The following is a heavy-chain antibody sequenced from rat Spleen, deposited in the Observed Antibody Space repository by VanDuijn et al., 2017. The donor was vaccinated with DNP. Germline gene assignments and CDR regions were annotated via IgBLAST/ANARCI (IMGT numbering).Heavy chain of an antibody. D-gene: IGHD1-9*01. J-gene: IGHJ2*01. CDR1: GFTFSDYY. Sequence: EVQLVESGGGLVQPGRSLKLSCAASGFTFSDYYMAWVRQAPTKGLEWVAYISYDGGSTYYRDSVKGRFTISRDNAKSTLYLQMDSLRSEDTATYYCATQGYGYNAGYWGQGVMVTVSS. CDR3: ATQGYGYNAGY. CDR2: ISYDGGST. V-gene: IGHV5-20*01.